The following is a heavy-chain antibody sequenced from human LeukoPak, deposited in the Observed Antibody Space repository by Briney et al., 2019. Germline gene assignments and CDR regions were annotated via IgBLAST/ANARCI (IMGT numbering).Heavy chain of an antibody. Sequence: SETLSLTCTVSGGPISYYYWSWIRQPAGKGLEWIGRIYSSGSTTYNPSLKSRVTMSVDTAKNRFSLILSSVTAADTAVYYCARDRGDLGNFDYWGQGTLVTVSS. CDR3: ARDRGDLGNFDY. V-gene: IGHV4-4*07. CDR1: GGPISYYY. CDR2: IYSSGST. D-gene: IGHD3-10*01. J-gene: IGHJ4*02.